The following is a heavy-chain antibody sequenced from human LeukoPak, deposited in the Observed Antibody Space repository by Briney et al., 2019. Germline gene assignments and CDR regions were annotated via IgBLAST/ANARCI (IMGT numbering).Heavy chain of an antibody. CDR2: ISGSGGST. D-gene: IGHD5-18*01. Sequence: AISGSGGSTYYADSVKGRFTISRDNSKNTLYLQMNSLRAEDTAVYYCAKEDGYSYGYHFDYWGQGTLVTVSS. J-gene: IGHJ4*02. CDR3: AKEDGYSYGYHFDY. V-gene: IGHV3-23*01.